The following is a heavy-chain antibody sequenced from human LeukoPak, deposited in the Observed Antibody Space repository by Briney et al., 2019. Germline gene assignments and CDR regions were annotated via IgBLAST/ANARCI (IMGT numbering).Heavy chain of an antibody. V-gene: IGHV4-4*09. CDR1: GGSISSYY. CDR2: IYTSGST. Sequence: SETLSLTCTGSGGSISSYYWSWIRQPPGKGLEWIGYIYTSGSTNYNPSLKSRVTISVDTSKNQFSLKLSSVTAADTAVYYCARHAFQYSYGYYFDYWGQGTLVTVSS. D-gene: IGHD5-18*01. J-gene: IGHJ4*02. CDR3: ARHAFQYSYGYYFDY.